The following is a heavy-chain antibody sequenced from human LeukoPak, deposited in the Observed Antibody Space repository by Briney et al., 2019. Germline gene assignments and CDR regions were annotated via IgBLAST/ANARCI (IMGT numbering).Heavy chain of an antibody. CDR2: ISSSSSYI. V-gene: IGHV3-21*01. J-gene: IGHJ4*02. D-gene: IGHD3-10*01. CDR1: GFTFSSYN. CDR3: ARVLLWFGDPEEFFDY. Sequence: GGSLRLSCAASGFTFSSYNMNWVRQAPGKGLEWVSFISSSSSYIYYADSVKGRFTISRDNAKNSLYLQTNSLRAEDTAVYYCARVLLWFGDPEEFFDYWGQGTLVTVSS.